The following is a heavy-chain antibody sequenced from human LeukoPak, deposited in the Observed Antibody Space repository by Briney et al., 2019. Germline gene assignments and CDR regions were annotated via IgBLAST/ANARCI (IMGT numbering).Heavy chain of an antibody. V-gene: IGHV4-59*01. CDR2: IYYSGST. CDR1: GGSISSYY. CDR3: ARYGELQGLYFDY. Sequence: SETLSLTCTVSGGSISSYYWSWIRQPPGKGLEWIGYIYYSGSTNYNPSLKSRVTISVDTSKNQFSLKLSSVTAADTAVYYCARYGELQGLYFDYWGQGTLVTVSP. J-gene: IGHJ4*02. D-gene: IGHD1-26*01.